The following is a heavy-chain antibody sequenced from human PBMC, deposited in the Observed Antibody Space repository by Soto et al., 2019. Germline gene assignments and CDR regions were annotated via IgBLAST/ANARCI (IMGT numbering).Heavy chain of an antibody. V-gene: IGHV1-18*01. CDR3: AIDGFGVADDGMDV. D-gene: IGHD3-3*01. J-gene: IGHJ6*02. Sequence: ASVKLSCKAACYTFTSYGISWVRQAPGQGLEWMGWISAYNGNTNYAQKLQGRVTMTTDTSTSTAYMELRSLRSDDTAVYYCAIDGFGVADDGMDVSSQGTTDTVSS. CDR2: ISAYNGNT. CDR1: CYTFTSYG.